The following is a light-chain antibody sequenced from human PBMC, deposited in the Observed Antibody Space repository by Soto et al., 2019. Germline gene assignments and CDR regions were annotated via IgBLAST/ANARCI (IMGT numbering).Light chain of an antibody. Sequence: IQMTQSPSSLSASVGDRVTITCRASQGIRNDLGWYQLKPGKAPKLLIYVASTLQSGVPSRFSGSGSGTEFTLTISSLQPDDFATYYCQHYNSYSEAFGQGTKVDI. CDR3: QHYNSYSEA. V-gene: IGKV1-17*01. CDR2: VAS. CDR1: QGIRND. J-gene: IGKJ1*01.